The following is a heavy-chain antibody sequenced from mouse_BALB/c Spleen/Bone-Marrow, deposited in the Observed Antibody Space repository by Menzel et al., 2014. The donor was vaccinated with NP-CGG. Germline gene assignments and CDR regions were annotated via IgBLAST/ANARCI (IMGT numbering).Heavy chain of an antibody. J-gene: IGHJ2*01. CDR3: SKDGGYDYSYYFDY. CDR2: ISSGGHDT. CDR1: GFIFSSYS. V-gene: IGHV5-6-4*01. D-gene: IGHD2-4*01. Sequence: DVMLVESGGGLVKPGGSLKLSCAASGFIFSSYSMSWVRQTPEKRLEWVATISSGGHDTYYPDSVKGRFTISRDNAKNTLYLQMSSLKSEDTAMYYCSKDGGYDYSYYFDYWGQGTTLTVSS.